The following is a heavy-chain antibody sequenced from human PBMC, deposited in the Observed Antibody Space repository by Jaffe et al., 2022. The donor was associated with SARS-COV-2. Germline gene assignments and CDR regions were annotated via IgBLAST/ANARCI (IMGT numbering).Heavy chain of an antibody. D-gene: IGHD1-1*01. CDR1: GFTFSSYA. J-gene: IGHJ6*03. CDR2: ISYDGSNK. CDR3: ARDSWRWLQYYYYMDV. Sequence: QVQLVESGGGVVQPGRSLRLSCAASGFTFSSYAMHWVRQAPGKGLEWVAVISYDGSNKYYADSVKGRFTISRDNSKNTLYLQMNSLRAEDTAVYYCARDSWRWLQYYYYMDVWGKGTTVTVSS. V-gene: IGHV3-30*04.